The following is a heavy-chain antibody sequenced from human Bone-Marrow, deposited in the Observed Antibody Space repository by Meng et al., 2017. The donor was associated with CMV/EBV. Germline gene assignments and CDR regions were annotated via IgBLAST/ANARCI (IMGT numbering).Heavy chain of an antibody. V-gene: IGHV4-34*01. CDR2: INHSGST. CDR3: ATNSQSIAARRNWYYLDY. Sequence: ESLKISCAVYGGSFSGYYWSWIRQPPGKGLEWIGEINHSGSTNYNPSLKSRVTISVDTSKNQFSLKLSSVTAADTAVYYCATNSQSIAARRNWYYLDYWGQGTLVTVSS. J-gene: IGHJ4*02. CDR1: GGSFSGYY. D-gene: IGHD6-6*01.